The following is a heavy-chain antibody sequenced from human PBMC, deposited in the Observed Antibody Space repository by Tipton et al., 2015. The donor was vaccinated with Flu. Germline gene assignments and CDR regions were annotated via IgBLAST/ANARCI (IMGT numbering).Heavy chain of an antibody. CDR1: GGSISRGSYY. CDR2: IYTNTNT. CDR3: ARGTRGGVGPRLPAET. D-gene: IGHD3-16*01. J-gene: IGHJ4*01. Sequence: TLSLTCTVSGGSISRGSYYYNWIRQPAGEGLEWIGRIYTNTNTNYKASLKSRVTISIDRSKNQFSLRLSSVTAADTAVYYCARGTRGGVGPRLPAETWGHGNLVTVSS. V-gene: IGHV4-61*02.